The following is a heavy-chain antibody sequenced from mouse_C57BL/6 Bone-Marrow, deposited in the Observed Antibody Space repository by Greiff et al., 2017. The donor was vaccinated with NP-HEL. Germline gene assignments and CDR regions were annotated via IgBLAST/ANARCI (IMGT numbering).Heavy chain of an antibody. CDR3: ARGIVTTWNFDV. V-gene: IGHV5-4*01. CDR2: ISDGGSYT. CDR1: GFTFTSYA. Sequence: EVQGVESGGGLVKPGGSLKLSCAASGFTFTSYAMSWVRQTPEKRLEWVATISDGGSYTYYPDNVKGRFTISRDNAKNNLYLQMSHLKSEDTAMYYCARGIVTTWNFDVWGTGTTVTVSS. J-gene: IGHJ1*03. D-gene: IGHD2-5*01.